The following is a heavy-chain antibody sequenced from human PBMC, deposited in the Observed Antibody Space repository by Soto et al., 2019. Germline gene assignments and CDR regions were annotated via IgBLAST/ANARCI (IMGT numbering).Heavy chain of an antibody. CDR2: IYYSGST. D-gene: IGHD3-9*01. V-gene: IGHV4-31*03. CDR1: GGSISSGGYY. J-gene: IGHJ4*02. Sequence: PSETLSLTCTVSGGSISSGGYYWSWIRQHPGKGLEWIGYIYYSGSTYYNPSLKSRVTISVDTSKNQFSLKLSSVTAADTAVYYCARDIGGILTGPYYFDYWGQGTLVTVSS. CDR3: ARDIGGILTGPYYFDY.